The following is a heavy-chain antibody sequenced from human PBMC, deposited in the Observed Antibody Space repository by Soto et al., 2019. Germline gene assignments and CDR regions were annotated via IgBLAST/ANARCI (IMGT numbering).Heavy chain of an antibody. V-gene: IGHV3-11*06. CDR2: IVIGSDYT. J-gene: IGHJ4*02. CDR1: GFTFSDYY. CDR3: ARLRASSWYLGGYLDY. Sequence: QVQLVESGGGLVKPGGSLRLSCITSGFTFSDYYMTWVRQAPGKGLEWVSYIVIGSDYTNYADSVKGRFTISRDNAKNSLYLEMSSLRVEDTAVYYCARLRASSWYLGGYLDYWGQGTLVTVSS. D-gene: IGHD6-13*01.